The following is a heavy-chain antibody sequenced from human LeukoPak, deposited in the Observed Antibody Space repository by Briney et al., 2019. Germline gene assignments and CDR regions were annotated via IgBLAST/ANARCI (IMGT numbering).Heavy chain of an antibody. V-gene: IGHV4-59*01. CDR2: IYYSGST. J-gene: IGHJ4*02. CDR3: ARGGVAVAGANDY. Sequence: KPSETLSLTCTVSGGSISGYYWSWVRQPPGKGLEWIGYIYYSGSTNYNPSLKSRVTISVDTSKNQFSLKLSSVTAADTAVYYCARGGVAVAGANDYWGQGTLVTVSS. CDR1: GGSISGYY. D-gene: IGHD6-19*01.